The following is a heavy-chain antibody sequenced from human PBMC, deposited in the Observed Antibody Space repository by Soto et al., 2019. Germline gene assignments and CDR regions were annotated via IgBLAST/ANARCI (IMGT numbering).Heavy chain of an antibody. Sequence: EVQLLESGGGVVQPGGSLRLSCAASGFTFSSYAMSWVRQAPGKGLEWGSAIRGSGGSTYYADAVKGRFTISRDNSKNTLYLQMYSLRAEDTAVFYCAKLCSWFDPWGQGTLVTVSS. V-gene: IGHV3-23*01. CDR2: IRGSGGST. CDR1: GFTFSSYA. J-gene: IGHJ5*02. CDR3: AKLCSWFDP. D-gene: IGHD3-16*01.